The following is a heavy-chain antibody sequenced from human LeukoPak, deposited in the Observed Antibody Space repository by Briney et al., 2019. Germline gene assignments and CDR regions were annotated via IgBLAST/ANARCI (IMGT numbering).Heavy chain of an antibody. J-gene: IGHJ3*02. CDR1: GGSISSYY. V-gene: IGHV4-4*07. Sequence: KASETLSLTCTVSGGSISSYYWSWIRQPAGKGLEWIGRIYTSGSTNYNPSLKSRVTMSVDTSKNQFSLKLSSVTAADTAVYYCARDPPMAATPAGAFDIWGQGTMVTVSS. CDR3: ARDPPMAATPAGAFDI. D-gene: IGHD6-13*01. CDR2: IYTSGST.